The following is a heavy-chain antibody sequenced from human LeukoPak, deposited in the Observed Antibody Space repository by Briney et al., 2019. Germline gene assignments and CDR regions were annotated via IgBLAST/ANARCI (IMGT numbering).Heavy chain of an antibody. CDR2: IYYSGST. J-gene: IGHJ3*02. V-gene: IGHV4-39*01. D-gene: IGHD3-22*01. Sequence: SETLSLTCAVSGGSISSSSYYWGWIRQPPGKGLEWIANIYYSGSTYYNPSLKSRVTISVDTSKNQFSLKLSSVTAADTAVYYCARHRCYDTSGSLRYVFDIWGQGTMVTVSS. CDR1: GGSISSSSYY. CDR3: ARHRCYDTSGSLRYVFDI.